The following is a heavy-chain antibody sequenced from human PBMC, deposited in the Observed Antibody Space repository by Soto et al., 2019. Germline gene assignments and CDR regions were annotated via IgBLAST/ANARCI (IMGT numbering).Heavy chain of an antibody. J-gene: IGHJ4*02. D-gene: IGHD3-22*01. Sequence: SETLSLTCTVSGGSISGGDYYLSWIRQPPGKGLEWIGYIYYSGSTYYNPSLKSRVTISVDTSKNQFSLKLSSVTAADTAVYYCARSLTNYDSSGYPQPFGYWGQGTLVTVSS. CDR1: GGSISGGDYY. CDR2: IYYSGST. CDR3: ARSLTNYDSSGYPQPFGY. V-gene: IGHV4-30-4*01.